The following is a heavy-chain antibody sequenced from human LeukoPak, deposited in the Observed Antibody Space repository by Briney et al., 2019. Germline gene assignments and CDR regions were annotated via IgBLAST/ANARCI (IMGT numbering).Heavy chain of an antibody. Sequence: SETLSLTCTVSGGSISSSSHYWGWIRRPPGKGLEWIGSIYYSGSTYCNPSLKSRVTISVDTSKNQFSLKLSSVTAADTAVYYCARVTAKYSGNYYFDYWGQGTLVTVSS. CDR3: ARVTAKYSGNYYFDY. J-gene: IGHJ4*02. V-gene: IGHV4-39*07. CDR1: GGSISSSSHY. D-gene: IGHD1-26*01. CDR2: IYYSGST.